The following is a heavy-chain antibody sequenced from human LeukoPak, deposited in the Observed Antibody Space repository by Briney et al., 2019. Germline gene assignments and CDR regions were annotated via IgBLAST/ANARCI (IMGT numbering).Heavy chain of an antibody. CDR1: GGSFSGYY. CDR2: INHSGST. CDR3: ARASSWYYYGMDV. D-gene: IGHD3-10*01. J-gene: IGHJ6*02. V-gene: IGHV4-34*01. Sequence: SETLSLTCAVYGGSFSGYYWSWIRQPPGKGLEWIGEINHSGSTNYNPSLKSRVTISVDTSKNQFSLKLSSVTAADTAVYYCARASSWYYYGMDVWGQGTTVTVSS.